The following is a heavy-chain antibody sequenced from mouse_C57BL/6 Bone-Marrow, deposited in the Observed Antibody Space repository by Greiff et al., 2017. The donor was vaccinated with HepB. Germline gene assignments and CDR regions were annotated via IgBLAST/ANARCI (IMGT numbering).Heavy chain of an antibody. CDR2: IYPGDGDT. Sequence: VQLQQPGAELVMPGASVKLSCKASGYTFTSYWMHWVKQRPGQGLEWIGQIYPGDGDTNYNGKFKGKATLTADKSSSTAYMQLSSLTSEDSAVYFCARTGYRPFAYWGQGTLVTVSA. CDR3: ARTGYRPFAY. V-gene: IGHV1-80*01. CDR1: GYTFTSYW. J-gene: IGHJ3*01.